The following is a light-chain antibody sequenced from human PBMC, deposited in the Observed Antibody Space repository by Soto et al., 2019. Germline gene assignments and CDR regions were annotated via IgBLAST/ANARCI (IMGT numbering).Light chain of an antibody. CDR3: QQYYNWPPYT. J-gene: IGKJ2*01. Sequence: EVVMTQSPATLSVSPGDRATLSCRASQNVDTNVAWYQQKPGQAPRLLVHSASTRATGIPTRFTGIGSGTDFTLTISGLQSDDFAVYYCQQYYNWPPYTFGQGTQLQIK. V-gene: IGKV3-15*01. CDR1: QNVDTN. CDR2: SAS.